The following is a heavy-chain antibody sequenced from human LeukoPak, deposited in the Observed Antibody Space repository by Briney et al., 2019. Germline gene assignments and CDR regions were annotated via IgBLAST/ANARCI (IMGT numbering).Heavy chain of an antibody. CDR2: IADNGAT. J-gene: IGHJ4*02. V-gene: IGHV3-23*01. D-gene: IGHD6-6*01. Sequence: PGGSLRLSCAASGFTFSRSAMTWVRQAPGKGPEWVSGIADNGATYYADSVKGRFTISRDNSKNTLYLQMNSLRAEDTAVYYCARGIAARGYFDYWGQGTLVTVSS. CDR3: ARGIAARGYFDY. CDR1: GFTFSRSA.